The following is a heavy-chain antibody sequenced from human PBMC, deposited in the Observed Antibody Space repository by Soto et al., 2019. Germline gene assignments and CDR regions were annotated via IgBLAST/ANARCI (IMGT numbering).Heavy chain of an antibody. J-gene: IGHJ5*02. CDR2: IYYSGST. CDR3: ARGYFLGYCSSTSCFRANNWFDP. V-gene: IGHV4-31*02. CDR1: GGSISSGGYY. D-gene: IGHD2-2*01. Sequence: SETLSLTCTFSGGSISSGGYYWSWIRQHPGKGLEWIGYIYYSGSTYYNPSLKSRVTISVDTSKNQFSLKLSSVTAADTAVYYCARGYFLGYCSSTSCFRANNWFDPWGQGTLVTVSS.